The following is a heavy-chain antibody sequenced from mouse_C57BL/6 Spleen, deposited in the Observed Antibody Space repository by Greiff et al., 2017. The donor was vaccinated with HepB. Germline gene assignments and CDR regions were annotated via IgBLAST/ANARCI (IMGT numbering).Heavy chain of an antibody. CDR2: INPSTGGT. V-gene: IGHV1-42*01. D-gene: IGHD1-1*01. CDR1: GYSFTGYY. CDR3: ARTTVVATTWFAY. J-gene: IGHJ3*01. Sequence: VQLQQSGPELVKPGASVKISCKASGYSFTGYYMNWVKQSPEKSLEWIGEINPSTGGTTYNQKFKAKATLTVDKSSSTAYMQLKSLTSEDSAVYYCARTTVVATTWFAYWGQGTLVTVSA.